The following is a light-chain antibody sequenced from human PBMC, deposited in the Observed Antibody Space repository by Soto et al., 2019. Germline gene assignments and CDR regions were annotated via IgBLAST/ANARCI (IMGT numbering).Light chain of an antibody. Sequence: DIQMTQSPSSLSASVGDRVTITCRASQGVSVYLHWYQVKPGKAPKLLIYNAASLQSGVPSRFSGSGYGTGFTLTISSLQPEDFATYYCQQSHSIPLSFGQGTNVDIK. CDR1: QGVSVY. V-gene: IGKV1-39*01. CDR3: QQSHSIPLS. J-gene: IGKJ1*01. CDR2: NAA.